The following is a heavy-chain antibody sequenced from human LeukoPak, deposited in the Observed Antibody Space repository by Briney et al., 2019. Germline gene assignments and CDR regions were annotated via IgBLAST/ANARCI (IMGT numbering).Heavy chain of an antibody. CDR2: ISSSGSTI. V-gene: IGHV3-48*03. J-gene: IGHJ5*02. D-gene: IGHD3-10*01. CDR1: RFTFSSYE. Sequence: GGSLRLSCAASRFTFSSYELNWVGQAQGKGLEWVSYISSSGSTIYYADSVKGRFTISRDNAKNSLYLQMNSLRAEDTAVYYCARGGGLLWFGEYSGPWGQGTLLTASS. CDR3: ARGGGLLWFGEYSGP.